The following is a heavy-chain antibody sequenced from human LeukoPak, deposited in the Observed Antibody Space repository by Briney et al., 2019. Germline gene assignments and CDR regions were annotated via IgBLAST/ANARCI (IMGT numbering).Heavy chain of an antibody. CDR1: GYSIRSGYY. V-gene: IGHV4-38-2*01. D-gene: IGHD3-10*01. J-gene: IGHJ3*02. CDR3: ARVEASITLIWEVILQTFCI. CDR2: IYHSGTA. Sequence: SETLSLTCAVSGYSIRSGYYWGWIRQPPGKGLEWIGIIYHSGTAHYNTSLKSRVTISVDTSRNPFSLNLNSVTAADTAVYYCARVEASITLIWEVILQTFCIWGQGTMVTVSS.